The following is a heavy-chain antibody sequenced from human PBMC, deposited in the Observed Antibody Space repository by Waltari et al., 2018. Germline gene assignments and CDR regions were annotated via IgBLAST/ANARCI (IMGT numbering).Heavy chain of an antibody. J-gene: IGHJ5*02. CDR3: ARHVSSTTGVGWFDP. D-gene: IGHD1-1*01. CDR1: GYSISSGYY. V-gene: IGHV4-38-2*01. Sequence: QVQLQESGPGLVKPSETLSLTCAVSGYSISSGYYWGCIRQPPGKGLGWIGSIYHSGSTYYNPSLKSRVTISVDTSKNQFSLKLSSVTAADTAVYYCARHVSSTTGVGWFDPWGQGTLVTVSS. CDR2: IYHSGST.